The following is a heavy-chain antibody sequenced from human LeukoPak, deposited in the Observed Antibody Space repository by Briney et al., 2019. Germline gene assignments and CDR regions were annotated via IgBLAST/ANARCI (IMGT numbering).Heavy chain of an antibody. CDR2: INRNSGGT. V-gene: IGHV1-2*02. CDR1: GYTFTGYY. Sequence: ASVRVSCKASGYTFTGYYMHWVRQAPGQGLEWMGWINRNSGGTKYAQTFQGRVTMTRDTSISTAYMEMSRLTSDDTAVYYCARDSGSYFHDAFDNWGQGTMVTVCS. CDR3: ARDSGSYFHDAFDN. D-gene: IGHD1-26*01. J-gene: IGHJ3*02.